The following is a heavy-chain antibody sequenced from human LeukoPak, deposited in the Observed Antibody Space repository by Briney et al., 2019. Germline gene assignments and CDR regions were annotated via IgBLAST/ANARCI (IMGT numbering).Heavy chain of an antibody. CDR1: GYTFTGYY. D-gene: IGHD6-13*01. Sequence: ASVKASCKASGYTFTGYYMHWVRQAPGQGLEWMGWINPNSGGTNYAQKFQGRVTMTRDTSISTAYMELSRLRSDDTAVYYCAREAAAGTGFDYWGQGTLVTVSS. J-gene: IGHJ4*02. CDR2: INPNSGGT. V-gene: IGHV1-2*02. CDR3: AREAAAGTGFDY.